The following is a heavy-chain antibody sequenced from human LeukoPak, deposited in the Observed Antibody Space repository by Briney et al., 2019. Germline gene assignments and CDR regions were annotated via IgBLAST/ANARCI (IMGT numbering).Heavy chain of an antibody. CDR1: GGSISSSNW. CDR2: IYYSGST. D-gene: IGHD1-26*01. CDR3: ARGGSYLKDAFDV. Sequence: SGTLSLTCAVSGGSISSSNWWSWVRQPPGKGLEWIGEIYYSGSTNYTPSLKSRATISVDTSKNQSSLKMSSVTAADTAVYYCARGGSYLKDAFDVWGQGTMVTVSS. V-gene: IGHV4-4*02. J-gene: IGHJ3*01.